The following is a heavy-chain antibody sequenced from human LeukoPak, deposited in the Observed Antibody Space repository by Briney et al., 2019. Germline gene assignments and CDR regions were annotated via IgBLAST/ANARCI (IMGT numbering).Heavy chain of an antibody. Sequence: PSETLSLTCTVSGGSISSYYWSWIRQPPGKGLEWIGYIYTSGGTNYNPSLKSRVTISVDTSKNQFSLKLSSVTAADTAVYYCARSIMAVAGFDPWGQGTLVTVSS. CDR3: ARSIMAVAGFDP. V-gene: IGHV4-4*09. CDR1: GGSISSYY. J-gene: IGHJ5*02. CDR2: IYTSGGT. D-gene: IGHD6-19*01.